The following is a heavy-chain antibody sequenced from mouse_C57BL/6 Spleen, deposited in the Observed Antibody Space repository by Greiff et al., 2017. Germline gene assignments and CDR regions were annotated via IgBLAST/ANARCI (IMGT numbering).Heavy chain of an antibody. J-gene: IGHJ2*02. V-gene: IGHV1-64*01. CDR3: AREGYGSSYYIDY. CDR1: GYTFTSYW. D-gene: IGHD1-1*01. Sequence: VQLQQPGAALVKPGASVKLSCKASGYTFTSYWMHWVKQRPGQGLEWIGMIHPNSGSTNYNEKFKSKATLTVDKSSSTAYMQLSSLTSEDSAVDYCAREGYGSSYYIDYWGQGTSLTVSS. CDR2: IHPNSGST.